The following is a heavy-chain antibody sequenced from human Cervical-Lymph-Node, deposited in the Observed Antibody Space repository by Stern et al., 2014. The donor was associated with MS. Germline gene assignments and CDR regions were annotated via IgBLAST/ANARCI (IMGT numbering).Heavy chain of an antibody. V-gene: IGHV4-39*01. CDR3: ARGRRGSGSYYFNWFDP. CDR2: IYYTGST. CDR1: GTSISSSSYC. J-gene: IGHJ5*02. D-gene: IGHD3-10*01. Sequence: QLQLQESGPGLVKPSETLSLTCSVSGTSISSSSYCWGWVRQPPGKGLEWIGSIYYTGSTSYNPSLKSRVTISVDTSKNQFSLNMSSVTAADTAVYYCARGRRGSGSYYFNWFDPWGQGTLVTVSS.